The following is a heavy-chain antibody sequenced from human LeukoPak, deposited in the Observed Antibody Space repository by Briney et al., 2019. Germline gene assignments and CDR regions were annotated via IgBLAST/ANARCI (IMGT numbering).Heavy chain of an antibody. J-gene: IGHJ5*02. CDR3: ARSGGGPNCSGGSCYSYHWFDP. V-gene: IGHV4-31*03. D-gene: IGHD2-15*01. CDR2: IYYSGST. CDR1: GGSISSGGYY. Sequence: SETLSLTCTVSGGSISSGGYYWSWIRQHPGKGLEWIGYIYYSGSTYYNPSLKSRVTISVDTSKNQFSLKLSSVTAADTAVYYCARSGGGPNCSGGSCYSYHWFDPWGQGTLVTVPS.